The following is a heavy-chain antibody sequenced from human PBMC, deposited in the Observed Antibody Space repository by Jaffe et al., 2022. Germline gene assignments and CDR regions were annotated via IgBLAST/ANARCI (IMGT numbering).Heavy chain of an antibody. CDR1: GGSISSGSYY. CDR2: IYTSGST. J-gene: IGHJ6*03. D-gene: IGHD3-10*01. Sequence: QVQLQESGPGLVKPSQTLSLTCTVSGGSISSGSYYWSWIRQPAGKGLEWIGRIYTSGSTNYNPSLKSRVTISVDTSKNQFSLKLSSVTAADTAVYYCARDFAIMVRGVGHYYYYYYMDVWGKGTTVTVSS. V-gene: IGHV4-61*02. CDR3: ARDFAIMVRGVGHYYYYYYMDV.